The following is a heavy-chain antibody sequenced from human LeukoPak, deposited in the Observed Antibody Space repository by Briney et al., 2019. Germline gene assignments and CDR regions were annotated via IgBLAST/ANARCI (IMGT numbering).Heavy chain of an antibody. CDR3: ARVTSLTGTIFDS. D-gene: IGHD1-7*01. CDR2: INSDGSST. CDR1: GFTFSSCW. J-gene: IGHJ4*02. V-gene: IGHV3-74*01. Sequence: GGSHTLSCAASGFTFSSCWMHWVRQDPGKGLVWVARINSDGSSTSYADSGKGLFTISRDNAKNTLYLQMSSLRVEDTAVYYCARVTSLTGTIFDSWGQGTMVADSS.